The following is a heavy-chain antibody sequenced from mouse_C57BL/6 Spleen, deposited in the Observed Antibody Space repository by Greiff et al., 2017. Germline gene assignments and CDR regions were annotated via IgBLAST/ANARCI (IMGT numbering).Heavy chain of an antibody. CDR3: AMNFFDY. Sequence: EVMLVESGGGLVKPGGSLKLSCAASGFTFSDYGMHWVRQAPEKGLEWVAYISSGSSTIYYADTVKGRFTISRDNAKNTLFLQMTSLRPEDTAMYYCAMNFFDYWGQGTTLTVSS. J-gene: IGHJ2*01. V-gene: IGHV5-17*01. CDR2: ISSGSSTI. CDR1: GFTFSDYG.